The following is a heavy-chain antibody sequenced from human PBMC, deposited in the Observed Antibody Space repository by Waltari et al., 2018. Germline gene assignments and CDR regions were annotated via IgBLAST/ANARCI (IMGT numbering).Heavy chain of an antibody. D-gene: IGHD3-3*01. Sequence: QVQLQQWGAGLLKPSETLSLTCAVYGGSFSGYYWSWIRQPQGKGLEWSGEINHSGSTNYGPSPNVRVTISVDTSKNQFSLKLSSVTAADTAVYYCARGYFGFWSGYRYYYYMDVWGKGTTVTISS. CDR2: INHSGST. J-gene: IGHJ6*03. CDR3: ARGYFGFWSGYRYYYYMDV. CDR1: GGSFSGYY. V-gene: IGHV4-34*01.